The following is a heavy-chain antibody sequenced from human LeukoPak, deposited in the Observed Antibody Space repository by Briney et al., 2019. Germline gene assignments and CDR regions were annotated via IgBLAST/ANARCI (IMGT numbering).Heavy chain of an antibody. CDR2: FDPEDGET. J-gene: IGHJ4*02. D-gene: IGHD3-22*01. V-gene: IGHV1-24*01. CDR1: GYTLTELS. CDR3: ATHRVIVVVPHFAY. Sequence: ASVTVSCTVSGYTLTELSMHWVRQAPGKGLEWMGGFDPEDGETIYAQKFQGRVTMTEDTSTDTAYMELSSLRSEDTAVYYCATHRVIVVVPHFAYWRQGPLATVSS.